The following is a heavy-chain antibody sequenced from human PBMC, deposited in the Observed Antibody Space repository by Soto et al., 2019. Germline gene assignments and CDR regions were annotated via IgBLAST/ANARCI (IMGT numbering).Heavy chain of an antibody. CDR2: INTGNGNT. V-gene: IGHV1-3*04. CDR1: GYTFTNHA. Sequence: ASVKVSCKASGYTFTNHAIHWVRQAPGQRLEWMGWINTGNGNTKYSQKLQGRVTITRDTSTSTAYVDLSSLRSEDTAVYYCARRQVRTFDYWGQGTLVTVSS. CDR3: ARRQVRTFDY. J-gene: IGHJ4*02.